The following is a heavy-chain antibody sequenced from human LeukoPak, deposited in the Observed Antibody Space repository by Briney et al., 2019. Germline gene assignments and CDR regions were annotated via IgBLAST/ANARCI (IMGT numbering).Heavy chain of an antibody. CDR2: IYYSGST. V-gene: IGHV4-59*11. Sequence: SETLSLTCTVSGGSISNHYWSWIRQPPGKGLEWIGYIYYSGSTSYNPSLKSRVAISLDTSRNQFSLRLSSVTAADTAVYYCARSPNFGVVIIGYFDSWGQGTLVTVSS. D-gene: IGHD3-3*01. CDR3: ARSPNFGVVIIGYFDS. CDR1: GGSISNHY. J-gene: IGHJ4*02.